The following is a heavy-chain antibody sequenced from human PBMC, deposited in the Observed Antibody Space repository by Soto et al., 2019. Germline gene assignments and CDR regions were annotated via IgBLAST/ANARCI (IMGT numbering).Heavy chain of an antibody. J-gene: IGHJ2*01. D-gene: IGHD6-19*01. Sequence: EVQLLESGGGLVQPGGSLRLSCAASEFTFITYAMSWVRQAPGKGLEWVSGISGSGGSTNYADSVKGRFTISRDNPKNTLYLQMNSLRAEDTAVYYCAKAVAGDWYFDLWGRGTLVTVSS. V-gene: IGHV3-23*01. CDR3: AKAVAGDWYFDL. CDR2: ISGSGGST. CDR1: EFTFITYA.